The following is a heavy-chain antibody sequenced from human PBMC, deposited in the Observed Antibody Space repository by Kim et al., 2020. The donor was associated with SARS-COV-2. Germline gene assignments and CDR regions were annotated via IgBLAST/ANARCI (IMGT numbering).Heavy chain of an antibody. V-gene: IGHV3-48*03. Sequence: STIYYTVSVKGRFPISRDNAKHSLYLQMNSLRAEDTAVYYCAREDAAFDPWGQGTLVTVSS. J-gene: IGHJ5*02. D-gene: IGHD2-2*01. CDR2: STI. CDR3: AREDAAFDP.